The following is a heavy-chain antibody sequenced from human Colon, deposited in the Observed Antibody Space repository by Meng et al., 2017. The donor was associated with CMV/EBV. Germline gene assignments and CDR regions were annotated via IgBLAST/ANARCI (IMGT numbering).Heavy chain of an antibody. CDR2: ISDDGNNE. CDR1: GFRFSNYA. J-gene: IGHJ5*02. Sequence: GESLKISCAASGFRFSNYAMHWVRQAPGKGLEWLAVISDDGNNEYHADSVRGRFTISRDNSKNTLYLQMNSLRAEDTAVYYCAKCEWLSSHWFDPWGQGTLVTVSS. V-gene: IGHV3-30-3*02. D-gene: IGHD3-3*01. CDR3: AKCEWLSSHWFDP.